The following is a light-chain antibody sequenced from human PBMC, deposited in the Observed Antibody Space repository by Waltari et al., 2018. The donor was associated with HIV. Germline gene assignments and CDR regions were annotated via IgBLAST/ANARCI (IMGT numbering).Light chain of an antibody. CDR3: SSYTGTGTWV. V-gene: IGLV2-14*03. CDR1: NNDAGGYQY. CDR2: DVT. Sequence: QSALTQPASVSGSPGQSIAISCTGTNNDAGGYQYVSWYQQHPGTAPNLVIYDVTNRPSTVSDRFSGSKSGNTASLTISGLQAEDEADYYCSSYTGTGTWVFGGGTKVTVL. J-gene: IGLJ3*02.